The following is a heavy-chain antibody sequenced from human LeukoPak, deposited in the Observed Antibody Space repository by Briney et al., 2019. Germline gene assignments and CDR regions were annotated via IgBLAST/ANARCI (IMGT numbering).Heavy chain of an antibody. V-gene: IGHV3-48*04. Sequence: GGSLRLSCAASGFTFISYSMNWVRQAPGRGLEWVSYISSSSSTIYYADSVKGRFTISRDNAKKSLYLQMNSLRADDTAVYYCAKLSSGGNSYFDYWGQGTLVTVSS. CDR2: ISSSSSTI. J-gene: IGHJ4*02. CDR3: AKLSSGGNSYFDY. D-gene: IGHD4-23*01. CDR1: GFTFISYS.